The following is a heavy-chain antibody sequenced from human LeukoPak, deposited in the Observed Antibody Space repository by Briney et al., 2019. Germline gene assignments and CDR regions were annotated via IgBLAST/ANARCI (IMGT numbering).Heavy chain of an antibody. D-gene: IGHD2-2*01. CDR1: GFNFISSD. J-gene: IGHJ3*02. CDR3: AKWYPGVVPAAYDAFDI. Sequence: SGGSLRLSCTASGFNFISSDMNWVRQAPGKGLEWVSAISGSGGSTYYADSVKGRFTISRDNSKNTLYLQMNSLRAEDTAVYYCAKWYPGVVPAAYDAFDIWGQGTMVTVSS. CDR2: ISGSGGST. V-gene: IGHV3-23*01.